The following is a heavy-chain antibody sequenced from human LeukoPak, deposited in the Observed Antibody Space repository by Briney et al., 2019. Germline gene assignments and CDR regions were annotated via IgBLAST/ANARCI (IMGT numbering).Heavy chain of an antibody. J-gene: IGHJ4*02. Sequence: SQTLSLTCTVSGGSISSGGYYWSWIRQHPGKGLEWIGYIYYSGSTYYNPSFKSRVTISVDTSKNQFSLNLSSVTAADTAVYYCARSQDIIAVPAALPVRWGQGSLLTVSS. D-gene: IGHD2-2*01. V-gene: IGHV4-31*03. CDR3: ARSQDIIAVPAALPVR. CDR2: IYYSGST. CDR1: GGSISSGGYY.